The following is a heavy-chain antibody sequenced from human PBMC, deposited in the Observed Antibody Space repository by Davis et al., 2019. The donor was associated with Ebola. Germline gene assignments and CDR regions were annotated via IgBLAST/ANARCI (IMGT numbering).Heavy chain of an antibody. Sequence: ASVKVSCKASGYTFTSYGISWVRQAPGQGLEWMGWISAYNGNTNYAQKLQGRVTMTTDTSTSTAYMELRSLRSDDTAVYYCARFGVPAALTLYYYYGMDVWGKGTTVTVSS. CDR1: GYTFTSYG. CDR3: ARFGVPAALTLYYYYGMDV. V-gene: IGHV1-18*01. CDR2: ISAYNGNT. J-gene: IGHJ6*04. D-gene: IGHD2-2*01.